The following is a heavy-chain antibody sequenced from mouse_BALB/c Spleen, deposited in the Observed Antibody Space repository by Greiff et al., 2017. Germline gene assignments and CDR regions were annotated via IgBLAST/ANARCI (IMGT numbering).Heavy chain of an antibody. V-gene: IGHV1-14*01. Sequence: EVKLQQSGPELVKPGASVKMSCKASGYTFTSYVMHWVKQKPGQGLEWIGYINPYNDGTKYNEKFKGKATLTSDKSSSTAYMELSSLTSEDSAVYYCARSDYYGSSLFAYWGQGTLVTVSA. J-gene: IGHJ3*01. CDR2: INPYNDGT. CDR1: GYTFTSYV. CDR3: ARSDYYGSSLFAY. D-gene: IGHD1-1*01.